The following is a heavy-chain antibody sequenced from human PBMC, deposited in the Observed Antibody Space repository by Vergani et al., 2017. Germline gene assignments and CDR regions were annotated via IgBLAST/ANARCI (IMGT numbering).Heavy chain of an antibody. CDR3: AKSDIVVVPAAMRIDY. CDR2: ISYDGSNK. V-gene: IGHV3-30-3*02. D-gene: IGHD2-2*01. J-gene: IGHJ4*02. CDR1: GFTFSSYA. Sequence: QVQLVESGGGVVQPGRSLRLSCAASGFTFSSYAMHWVRQAPGKGLGWGAVISYDGSNKYYADSVKGRVTISRDNSKNTLYLQMNSLRAEDTAVYYCAKSDIVVVPAAMRIDYWGQGTLVTVSS.